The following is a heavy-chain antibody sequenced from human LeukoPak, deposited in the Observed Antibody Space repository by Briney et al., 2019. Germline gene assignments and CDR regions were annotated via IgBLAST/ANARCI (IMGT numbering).Heavy chain of an antibody. CDR1: GFTFSSHA. V-gene: IGHV3-23*01. CDR3: AKVRYSSSWSHEY. J-gene: IGHJ4*02. CDR2: ISGSGVTT. D-gene: IGHD6-13*01. Sequence: GGSLRLSCTASGFTFSSHAMSWVRQAPGKGLEWVSAISGSGVTTYYADSVKGRFTISRDNSKNTLYLQMNSLRAEDTAVYYCAKVRYSSSWSHEYWGQGTLVTVSS.